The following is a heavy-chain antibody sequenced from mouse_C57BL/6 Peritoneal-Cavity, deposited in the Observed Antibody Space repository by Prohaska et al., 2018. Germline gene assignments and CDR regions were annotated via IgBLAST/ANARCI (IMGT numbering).Heavy chain of an antibody. D-gene: IGHD2-4*01. CDR2: IRSKSNKYAT. CDR1: GFSFNTYA. CDR3: VRSTSYDYDYFDY. V-gene: IGHV10-1*01. Sequence: EVQLVESGGGLVQPKGSLKLSCAASGFSFNTYAMNWVRQAPGKGLECVDRIRSKSNKYATYYADSVKDRFTISRDDSESMLYLQMNNLKTEDTAMYYCVRSTSYDYDYFDYWGQGTTLTVSS. J-gene: IGHJ2*01.